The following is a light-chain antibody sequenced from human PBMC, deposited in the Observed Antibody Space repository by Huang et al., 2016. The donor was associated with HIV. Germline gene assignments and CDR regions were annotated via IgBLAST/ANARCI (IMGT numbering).Light chain of an antibody. V-gene: IGKV3-20*01. CDR1: QSVSSNY. J-gene: IGKJ3*01. CDR3: HQYGSPPFT. Sequence: EIVLTQSPGTLSLSPGERATLSCRASQSVSSNYLAWYLQKPGQAPTLLIYGASSRATDIPDRFSGSGSGTAFTLTISRLEPEDFAVYYCHQYGSPPFTFGPGTKVDIK. CDR2: GAS.